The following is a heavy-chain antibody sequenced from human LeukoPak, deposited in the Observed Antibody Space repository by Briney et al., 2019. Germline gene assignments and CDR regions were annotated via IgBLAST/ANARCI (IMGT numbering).Heavy chain of an antibody. D-gene: IGHD1-26*01. CDR1: GGSISRYY. CDR3: ARGSKAIYYTLDY. J-gene: IGHJ4*02. V-gene: IGHV4-4*07. Sequence: SETLSLTCTVSGGSISRYYWNWIRQPAGGGLEWIGRIHSSGSTNYNPSLKSRITVSLDTSRNQFSLQLTSVAAADTAVYYCARGSKAIYYTLDYWGQGTLVTVSS. CDR2: IHSSGST.